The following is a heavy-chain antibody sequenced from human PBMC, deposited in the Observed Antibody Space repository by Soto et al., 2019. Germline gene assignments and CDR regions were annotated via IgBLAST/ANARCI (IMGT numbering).Heavy chain of an antibody. D-gene: IGHD2-2*01. V-gene: IGHV4-4*02. Sequence: QVQLQESGPGLVKPSGTLSLTCAVSGGSISSSNWWSWVRQPPGKGLEWIGEIYHSGSTNYNPSLNSRVTISVDKTKNQFSLKLRSVTAADTAVYYCARVVGGYYYGMAVWGQGITVTVSS. J-gene: IGHJ6*02. CDR1: GGSISSSNW. CDR2: IYHSGST. CDR3: ARVVGGYYYGMAV.